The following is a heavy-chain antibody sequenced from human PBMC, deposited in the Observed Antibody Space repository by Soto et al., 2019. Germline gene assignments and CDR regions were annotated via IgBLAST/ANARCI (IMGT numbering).Heavy chain of an antibody. D-gene: IGHD1-26*01. J-gene: IGHJ4*02. CDR3: ARPSYSGSYYHFDY. CDR1: GYTFTGYD. V-gene: IGHV1-2*02. Sequence: ASVKVSCKASGYTFTGYDMHWVRQAPGQGLEWMGWINPNSGGTNYAQKFQGRVTVTRDTSISTAYMELSRLRSDDTAVYYCARPSYSGSYYHFDYWGQGTLVTVSS. CDR2: INPNSGGT.